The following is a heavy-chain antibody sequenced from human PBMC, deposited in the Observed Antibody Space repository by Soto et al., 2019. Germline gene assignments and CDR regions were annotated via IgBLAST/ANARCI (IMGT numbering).Heavy chain of an antibody. D-gene: IGHD2-8*01. CDR1: GVSITSYK. CDR2: MYSSGSS. CDR3: AREWYAFDY. J-gene: IGHJ4*02. V-gene: IGHV4-59*01. Sequence: QVQLQESGPGLVKPSETLSLPCTVSGVSITSYKWTWIRQSPGEGLEWIAYMYSSGSSSYNPSLKSRATISMDTFRNQYSLQLTAAAAADTAVYYCAREWYAFDYWGQGILVTVSS.